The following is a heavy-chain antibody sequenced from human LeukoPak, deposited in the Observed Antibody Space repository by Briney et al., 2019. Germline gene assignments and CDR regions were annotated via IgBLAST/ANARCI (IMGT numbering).Heavy chain of an antibody. CDR3: ATTNVLLWFGELSKTAYFDY. J-gene: IGHJ4*02. Sequence: SETLSLTCTVSGGSISSYYWSWIRQPPGKGLEWIGYIYYSGSTNYNPSLKSRVTISVDTSRNQFSLKLSSVTAADTAVYYCATTNVLLWFGELSKTAYFDYWGQGTLVTVSS. V-gene: IGHV4-59*12. CDR1: GGSISSYY. CDR2: IYYSGST. D-gene: IGHD3-10*01.